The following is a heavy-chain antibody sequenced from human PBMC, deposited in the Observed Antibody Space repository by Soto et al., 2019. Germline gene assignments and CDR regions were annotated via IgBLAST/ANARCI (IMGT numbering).Heavy chain of an antibody. J-gene: IGHJ4*02. Sequence: QVQLVESGGGVVRPGRSLRLSCAASGFTFSRYGMHWVRQAPGKGLEWVAVIWYDGSNKYYADSVKGRFTISRDNSKNTLYLQMNSLRAEDTAVYYCARDYDSSGYPRYYFDYWGQGTLVTVSS. CDR1: GFTFSRYG. D-gene: IGHD3-22*01. CDR2: IWYDGSNK. CDR3: ARDYDSSGYPRYYFDY. V-gene: IGHV3-33*01.